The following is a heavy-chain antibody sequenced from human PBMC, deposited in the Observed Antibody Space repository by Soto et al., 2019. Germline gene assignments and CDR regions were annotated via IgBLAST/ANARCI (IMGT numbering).Heavy chain of an antibody. CDR1: GFTFSSYS. CDR3: ARDGYGDYKFDY. J-gene: IGHJ4*02. CDR2: ISSSSSYI. D-gene: IGHD4-17*01. Sequence: EVQLVESGGGLVKPGGSLRLSCAASGFTFSSYSMNWVRQAPGKGLEWVSSISSSSSYIYYADSVKGRFTITRDNAKNSLYLQMNSLRAEDTAVYYCARDGYGDYKFDYWGQGTLVTVS. V-gene: IGHV3-21*01.